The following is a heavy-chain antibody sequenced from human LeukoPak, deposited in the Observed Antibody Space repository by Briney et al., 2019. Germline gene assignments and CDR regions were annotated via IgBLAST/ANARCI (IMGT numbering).Heavy chain of an antibody. D-gene: IGHD4-17*01. CDR3: AREGYTAVTFDY. V-gene: IGHV3-21*01. CDR2: ISSSSSYI. J-gene: IGHJ4*02. Sequence: GGSLRVSCAASGFTVSSYSMNWVRQAPGKGLEWVSSISSSSSYIYYADSVKGRFTISRDNAKNSLYLQMNSLRAEDTAVYYCAREGYTAVTFDYWGQGTLVTVSS. CDR1: GFTVSSYS.